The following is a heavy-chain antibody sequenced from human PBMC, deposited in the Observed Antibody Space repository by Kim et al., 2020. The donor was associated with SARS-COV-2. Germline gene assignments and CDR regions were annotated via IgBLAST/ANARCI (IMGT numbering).Heavy chain of an antibody. CDR1: GFTFDDYA. CDR3: AKDKLDFGGGDYDSSGYYWGGFDY. V-gene: IGHV3-9*01. Sequence: GGSLRLSCAASGFTFDDYAMHWVRQAPGKGLEWVSGISWNSGSIGYADSVKGRFTISRDNAKNSLYLQMNSLRAEDTALYYCAKDKLDFGGGDYDSSGYYWGGFDYWGQGTLVTVSS. CDR2: ISWNSGSI. D-gene: IGHD3-22*01. J-gene: IGHJ4*02.